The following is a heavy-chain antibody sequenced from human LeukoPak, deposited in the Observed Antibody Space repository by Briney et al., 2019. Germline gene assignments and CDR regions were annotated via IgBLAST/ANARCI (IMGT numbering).Heavy chain of an antibody. J-gene: IGHJ6*03. CDR2: IGTRSNPI. D-gene: IGHD6-6*01. V-gene: IGHV3-11*01. CDR3: AKDWSSSIYYYYYMDV. Sequence: GGSLRLSCAASGFSFSDFYMSWIRQAPGMGLEWISYIGTRSNPIYYADSVKGRFTISRDDAKNSLYLQMNSLRDEDTAVYYCAKDWSSSIYYYYYMDVWGKGTTVTVSS. CDR1: GFSFSDFY.